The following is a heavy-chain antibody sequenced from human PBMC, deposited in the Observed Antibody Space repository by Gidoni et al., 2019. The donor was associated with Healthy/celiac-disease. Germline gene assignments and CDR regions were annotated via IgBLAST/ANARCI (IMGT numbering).Heavy chain of an antibody. CDR1: GGSISRGGYY. CDR2: IYYSGST. CDR3: ARAVTDSTATGVFDY. D-gene: IGHD2-2*01. J-gene: IGHJ4*02. Sequence: QVHLQESGPGLVKPSQTLSLTCTVSGGSISRGGYYWSWIRQHPGKGLEWIGYIYYSGSTYYNPSLKSRVTISVDTSKNQFSLKLSSVTAADTAVYYCARAVTDSTATGVFDYWGQGTLVTVSS. V-gene: IGHV4-31*03.